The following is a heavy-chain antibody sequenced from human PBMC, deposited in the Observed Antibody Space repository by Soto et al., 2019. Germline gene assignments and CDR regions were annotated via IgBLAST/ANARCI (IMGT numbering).Heavy chain of an antibody. CDR2: IREDGNEE. D-gene: IGHD1-1*01. V-gene: IGHV3-7*01. CDR3: ARDGDRWKFDY. J-gene: IGHJ4*02. CDR1: GITFWNHW. Sequence: GGFLRLSCTVSGITFWNHWMSWVRQAPGKGLEWVADIREDGNEEYYVDSVKGRFTISRDNSRNSLYLQMNSLRADDTAVYYCARDGDRWKFDYWGPGTLVTVSS.